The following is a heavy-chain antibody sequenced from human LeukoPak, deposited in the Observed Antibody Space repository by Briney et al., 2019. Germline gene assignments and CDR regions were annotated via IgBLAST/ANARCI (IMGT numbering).Heavy chain of an antibody. CDR1: GGTFSSYA. CDR3: ARDYYGSKSSSFDP. D-gene: IGHD3-10*01. V-gene: IGHV1-69*13. CDR2: IIPIFGTV. J-gene: IGHJ5*02. Sequence: SVKVSCKASGGTFSSYAISWVRQAPGQGLEWMGGIIPIFGTVNYAQKFQGRVTITADESTSTAYMELSSLRHEDTAVYYCARDYYGSKSSSFDPWGQGTLVTVSS.